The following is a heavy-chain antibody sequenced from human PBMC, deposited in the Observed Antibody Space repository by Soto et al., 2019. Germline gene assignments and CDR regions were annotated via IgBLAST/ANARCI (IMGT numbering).Heavy chain of an antibody. V-gene: IGHV3-30-3*01. CDR2: ISYDGSNK. J-gene: IGHJ4*02. Sequence: QVQLVESGGGVVQPGRSLRLSCAASGFTFSSYAMHWVRQAPGKGLEWVAAISYDGSNKYYADSVKGRFTISRDNSKNTLYLQMNSLRAEDTAVYYCARDFLHGDFDYWGQGTLVTVSS. CDR1: GFTFSSYA. CDR3: ARDFLHGDFDY. D-gene: IGHD4-17*01.